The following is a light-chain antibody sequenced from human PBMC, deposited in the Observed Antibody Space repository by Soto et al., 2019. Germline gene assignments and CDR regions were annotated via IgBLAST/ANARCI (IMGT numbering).Light chain of an antibody. CDR3: QHRTNWPLT. CDR1: QNILNY. V-gene: IGKV3-11*01. J-gene: IGKJ3*01. CDR2: DAS. Sequence: IVLTQSPATLSLSPGERATLSCRASQNILNYLAWYQQKPGQAPRLLIYDASHRATGIPARFSGSGSGTDFTLTISSLEPEDFAIYYCQHRTNWPLTFGPGTKVDIK.